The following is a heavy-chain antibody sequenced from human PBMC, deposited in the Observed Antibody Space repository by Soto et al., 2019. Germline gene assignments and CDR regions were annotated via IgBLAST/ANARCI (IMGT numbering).Heavy chain of an antibody. Sequence: ETLSLTCTVSGGSISSYYWSWIRQPPGKGLEWIGYIYYSGSTNYNPSLKSRVTISVDTSKNQFSLKLSSVTAADTAVYYCARASFFGVVVVWGQGTTVTVSS. CDR2: IYYSGST. CDR1: GGSISSYY. J-gene: IGHJ6*02. CDR3: ARASFFGVVVV. D-gene: IGHD3-3*01. V-gene: IGHV4-59*01.